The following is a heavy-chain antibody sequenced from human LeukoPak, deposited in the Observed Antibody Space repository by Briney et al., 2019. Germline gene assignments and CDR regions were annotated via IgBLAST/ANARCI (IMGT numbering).Heavy chain of an antibody. V-gene: IGHV3-23*01. J-gene: IGHJ6*04. CDR3: ARDPSSLSMDV. Sequence: GGSLRLSCAASGFTFRTYTMSWIRQAPGEGLQWVSAISGSADGTYYSDSVKGRFTISRDNSNNTLYLQMHSLRVEDTAIYYCARDPSSLSMDVWGKGTTVTVSS. CDR1: GFTFRTYT. CDR2: ISGSADGT.